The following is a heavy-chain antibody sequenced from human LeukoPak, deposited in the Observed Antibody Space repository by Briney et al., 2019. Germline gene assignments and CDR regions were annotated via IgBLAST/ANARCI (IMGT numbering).Heavy chain of an antibody. V-gene: IGHV1-69*04. Sequence: ASVKVSCKASGGTFSSYAISWVRQAPGQGLEWMGRIIPILGIANYAQKFQGRVTITADKSTSTAYMELSSLRSEDTAVYYCARADIVVVPDYFNYWGQGTLVTVSS. J-gene: IGHJ4*02. CDR2: IIPILGIA. D-gene: IGHD2-2*01. CDR3: ARADIVVVPDYFNY. CDR1: GGTFSSYA.